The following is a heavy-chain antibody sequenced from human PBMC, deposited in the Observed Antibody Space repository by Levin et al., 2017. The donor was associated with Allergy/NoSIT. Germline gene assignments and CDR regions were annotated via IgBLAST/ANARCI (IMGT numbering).Heavy chain of an antibody. CDR1: GFTLGSHA. CDR2: IRSKTYDGTT. J-gene: IGHJ3*02. CDR3: SREMGLHCIGGSCSDSDAFDI. V-gene: IGHV3-49*03. Sequence: GGSLRLSCTASGFTLGSHAMSWFRQAPGKGLEWVGLIRSKTYDGTTEYAASVEGRFTISRDDSTNIAHLQMKNLKTDDTAVYFCSREMGLHCIGGSCSDSDAFDIWGQGTLVTVSS. D-gene: IGHD2-15*01.